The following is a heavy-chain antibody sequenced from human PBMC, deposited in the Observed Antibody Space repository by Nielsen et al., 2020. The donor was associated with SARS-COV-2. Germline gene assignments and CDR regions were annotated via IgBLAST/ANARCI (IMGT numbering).Heavy chain of an antibody. J-gene: IGHJ4*02. CDR2: INAGNGNT. Sequence: ASVKVSCKASGNAFTSHPIHWVRQAPGQRPEWMGWINAGNGNTKYSEKFQGRVTVTRDTSTSTVYMELSSLRSEDTAVYYCARGGLVVVDSFDYWGQGTLVTVSS. CDR3: ARGGLVVVDSFDY. V-gene: IGHV1-3*01. D-gene: IGHD2-15*01. CDR1: GNAFTSHP.